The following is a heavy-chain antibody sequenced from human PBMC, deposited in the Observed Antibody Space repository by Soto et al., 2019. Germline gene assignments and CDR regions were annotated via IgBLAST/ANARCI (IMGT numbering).Heavy chain of an antibody. CDR2: TYYRSKWYN. V-gene: IGHV6-1*01. CDR3: ARAVAGTSPYYYYYMDV. Sequence: SQTLSLTCAISGDSVSSNSAAWNWIRQSPSRGLEWLGRTYYRSKWYNDYAVSVKSRITINPDTSKNQFSLQLNSVTPEDTAVYYCARAVAGTSPYYYYYMDVWGKGTTVTVSS. D-gene: IGHD1-1*01. CDR1: GDSVSSNSAA. J-gene: IGHJ6*03.